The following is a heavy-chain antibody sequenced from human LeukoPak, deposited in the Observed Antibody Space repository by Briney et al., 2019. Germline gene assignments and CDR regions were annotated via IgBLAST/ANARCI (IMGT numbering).Heavy chain of an antibody. CDR1: GYTFTSYP. V-gene: IGHV1-18*01. CDR3: ARGYDYGDYVGDFDY. D-gene: IGHD4-17*01. Sequence: ASVKVPCKASGYTFTSYPITWVRQAPGQGLEWMGWITTYNGNTNYAQKLQGRVTITTDTSTSTAYMDLRGLRSDDTAVYYCARGYDYGDYVGDFDYWGQETRLTVSS. CDR2: ITTYNGNT. J-gene: IGHJ4*02.